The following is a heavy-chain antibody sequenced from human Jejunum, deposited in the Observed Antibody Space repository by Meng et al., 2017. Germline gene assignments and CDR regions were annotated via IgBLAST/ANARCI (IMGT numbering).Heavy chain of an antibody. CDR2: FHHSGSA. CDR1: GVFVNSGLYY. Sequence: QVHRQQSGPGMVRPSETLSLTCPVSGVFVNSGLYYWKWRRQPPGKGLEFIGSFHHSGSAHYNASLEGRVTMSLDTSKNQFSLRLTAVTAADSALYYCTGGPDSAKSGYWGQGTLVTVSS. CDR3: TGGPDSAKSGY. V-gene: IGHV4-61*01. D-gene: IGHD1-14*01. J-gene: IGHJ4*02.